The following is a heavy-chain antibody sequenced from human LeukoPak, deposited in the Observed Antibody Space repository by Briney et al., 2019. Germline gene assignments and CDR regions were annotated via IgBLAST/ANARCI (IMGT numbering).Heavy chain of an antibody. V-gene: IGHV3-30*02. CDR1: GFTFSSYG. J-gene: IGHJ4*02. CDR2: IRYDGSNK. D-gene: IGHD2-8*01. CDR3: ARVSDLYESVPFDY. Sequence: GGSLRLSCAASGFTFSSYGMHWVRQAPSKGLEWVAFIRYDGSNKYYADSVKGRFTISRDNSKNTLYLQMNSLRAEDTAVYYCARVSDLYESVPFDYWGQGALVTVSS.